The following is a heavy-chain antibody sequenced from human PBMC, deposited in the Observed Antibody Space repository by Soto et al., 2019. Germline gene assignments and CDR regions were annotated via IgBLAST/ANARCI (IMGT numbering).Heavy chain of an antibody. CDR1: GGSISSYY. V-gene: IGHV4-59*01. CDR2: IYYSGST. CDR3: ARAPARRGYYGMDV. J-gene: IGHJ6*02. Sequence: QVQLQESGPGLVKPSETLSLTCTVSGGSISSYYWSWIRQPPGKGLEWIGYIYYSGSTNYNPSLKSRVTISVDTSKNQFSLKLSSVTAADTAVYYCARAPARRGYYGMDVWGQGTTVTVSS.